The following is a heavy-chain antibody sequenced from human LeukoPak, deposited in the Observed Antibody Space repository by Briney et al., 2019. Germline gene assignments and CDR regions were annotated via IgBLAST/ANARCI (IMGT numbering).Heavy chain of an antibody. CDR1: GYTFTSYG. V-gene: IGHV1-2*04. CDR2: INPNSGGT. CDR3: ARVSLIYGSGSYYQSPLAY. D-gene: IGHD3-10*01. Sequence: RASVKVSCKASGYTFTSYGISWVRQAPGQGLEWMGWINPNSGGTNYAQKFQGWITMTRDTSMSTAYMELSRLRSDDTAVYFCARVSLIYGSGSYYQSPLAYWGQGTLVTVSS. J-gene: IGHJ4*02.